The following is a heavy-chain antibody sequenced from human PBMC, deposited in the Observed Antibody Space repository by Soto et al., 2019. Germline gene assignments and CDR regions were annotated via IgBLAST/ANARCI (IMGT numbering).Heavy chain of an antibody. CDR2: ISYNGSNK. CDR1: GFTFSSYG. D-gene: IGHD6-13*01. Sequence: QVQLAESGGGVVQPGRSLRLSCAASGFTFSSYGMHWVRQAPGKGLEWVAVISYNGSNKYYADSVKGRFTISRDNSKNTLYLQMNSLRAEDTAVYYCARDPAAAGASYFDYWGQGTLVTVSS. V-gene: IGHV3-30*03. CDR3: ARDPAAAGASYFDY. J-gene: IGHJ4*02.